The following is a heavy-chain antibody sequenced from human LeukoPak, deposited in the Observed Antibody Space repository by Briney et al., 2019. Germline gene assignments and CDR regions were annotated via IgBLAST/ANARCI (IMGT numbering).Heavy chain of an antibody. J-gene: IGHJ1*01. CDR2: SCGSGDRT. CDR1: GFTLSSYA. CDR3: AKAVRYSTTWAAEYFHD. D-gene: IGHD6-13*01. Sequence: PGGSLRLSCAASGFTLSSYAMSWVRQAPGKGREWVSASCGSGDRTFYADSVKGRFTISRDNSKSTLYVQMNSLRVEDTAVYYCAKAVRYSTTWAAEYFHDWGQGTRVTVSS. V-gene: IGHV3-23*01.